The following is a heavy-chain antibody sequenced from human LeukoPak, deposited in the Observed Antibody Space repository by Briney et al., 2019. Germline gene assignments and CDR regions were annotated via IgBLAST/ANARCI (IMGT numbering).Heavy chain of an antibody. D-gene: IGHD3-10*01. J-gene: IGHJ5*02. CDR2: IYYSGST. CDR3: ARDLWFGGQGWFDP. V-gene: IGHV4-59*01. CDR1: GGSISSYY. Sequence: RASETLSLTCTVSGGSISSYYWSWIRQPPGKGLEWIGYIYYSGSTNYNPSLKSRVTISVDTSKNQFSLKLSSVTAADTAVYYCARDLWFGGQGWFDPWGQGTLVTVSS.